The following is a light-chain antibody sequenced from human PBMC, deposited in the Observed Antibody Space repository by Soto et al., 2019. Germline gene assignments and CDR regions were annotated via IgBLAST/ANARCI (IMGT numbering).Light chain of an antibody. CDR2: NNN. J-gene: IGLJ1*01. CDR1: RYNIGSNT. V-gene: IGLV1-44*01. CDR3: GAWDDILNGYV. Sequence: SALTQPPSASGTPGQRVTISCSGSRYNIGSNTVNWYQQLPGAAPKVLIQNNNQRPSGVPDRFSGSKSGTSASLAISGLQSGDEADYYCGAWDDILNGYVFGFGTKVTV.